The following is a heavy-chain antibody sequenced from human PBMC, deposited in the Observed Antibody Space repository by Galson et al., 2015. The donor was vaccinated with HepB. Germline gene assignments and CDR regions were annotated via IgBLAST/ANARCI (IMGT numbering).Heavy chain of an antibody. CDR1: GDSVSSNSAA. Sequence: CAISGDSVSSNSAAWNWIRQSPSRGLEWLGRTYYRSKWYNDYAVSVKSRITINPDTSKNQFSLQLNSVTPEDTAVYYCARFLAAARQPEYYYGMDVWGQGTTVTVSS. J-gene: IGHJ6*02. CDR2: TYYRSKWYN. V-gene: IGHV6-1*01. CDR3: ARFLAAARQPEYYYGMDV. D-gene: IGHD6-13*01.